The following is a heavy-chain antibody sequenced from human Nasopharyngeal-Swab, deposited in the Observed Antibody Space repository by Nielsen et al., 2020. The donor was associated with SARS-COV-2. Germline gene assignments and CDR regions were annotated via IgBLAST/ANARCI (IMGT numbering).Heavy chain of an antibody. CDR1: GFTFSDYY. V-gene: IGHV3-11*01. J-gene: IGHJ3*02. Sequence: GESLKISCAASGFTFSDYYMSWIRQAPGKGLEWVSYISSSGSTIYYADSVKGRFTISRDNAKNSLYLQMNSLRAEDTAVYYCANFPDGDYLERSLNDAFDIWGQGTMVTVSS. CDR3: ANFPDGDYLERSLNDAFDI. CDR2: ISSSGSTI. D-gene: IGHD4-17*01.